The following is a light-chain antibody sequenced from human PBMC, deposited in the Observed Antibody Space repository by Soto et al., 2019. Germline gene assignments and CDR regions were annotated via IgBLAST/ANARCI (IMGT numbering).Light chain of an antibody. CDR3: QQRTNWRIT. J-gene: IGKJ5*01. CDR1: QSVSSK. V-gene: IGKV3-15*01. CDR2: SAS. Sequence: EIVMTQSPATLSLSPGQRATLSCRASQSVSSKLAWYQQRPGQAPRLLIYSASTRATGIPARFSGSGSGTEFTLTISSLQSEDFAVYYCQQRTNWRITLGQGTRLEIK.